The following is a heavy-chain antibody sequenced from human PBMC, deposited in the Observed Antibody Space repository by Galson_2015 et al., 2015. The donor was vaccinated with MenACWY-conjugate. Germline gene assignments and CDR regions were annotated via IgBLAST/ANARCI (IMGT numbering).Heavy chain of an antibody. Sequence: SLRLSCAGSGFTFDDKYMHWVRQAPGKGLEWVSGISWDSGSIDYADSVKGRFTISRDNAKNSLYLQINSLRAEDTALYYCAKSAEYSSGWYAIEYWGQGALVTVSS. CDR2: ISWDSGSI. V-gene: IGHV3-9*01. J-gene: IGHJ4*02. D-gene: IGHD6-19*01. CDR3: AKSAEYSSGWYAIEY. CDR1: GFTFDDKY.